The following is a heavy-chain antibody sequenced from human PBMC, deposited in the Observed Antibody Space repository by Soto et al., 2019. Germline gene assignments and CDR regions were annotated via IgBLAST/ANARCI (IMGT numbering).Heavy chain of an antibody. CDR3: DKDRGRGSPAWFDP. D-gene: IGHD1-26*01. CDR2: ISYDGSYK. J-gene: IGHJ5*02. Sequence: LRLSCAASGFTFSSFGMYWVRQAPGKGLDWVAVISYDGSYKYYVDAVKGRFTISRDNSKNTLYLQMKSLSAEDKGVSYCDKDRGRGSPAWFDPWGQGTLVTVSS. V-gene: IGHV3-30*18. CDR1: GFTFSSFG.